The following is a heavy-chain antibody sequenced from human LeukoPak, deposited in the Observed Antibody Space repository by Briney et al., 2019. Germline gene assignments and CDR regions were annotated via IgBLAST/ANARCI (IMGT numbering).Heavy chain of an antibody. CDR2: INPSGGST. D-gene: IGHD1-26*01. Sequence: GASVKVSCKTSGYTFTSYDMHWVRQAPGQGLEWIGIINPSGGSTRYAQKFQGRVTMTRDTSTSTVYMELSSLRSEDTAVYGCGRDLWGSGSYLGYWGQGTLVTVSS. J-gene: IGHJ4*02. CDR3: GRDLWGSGSYLGY. CDR1: GYTFTSYD. V-gene: IGHV1-46*03.